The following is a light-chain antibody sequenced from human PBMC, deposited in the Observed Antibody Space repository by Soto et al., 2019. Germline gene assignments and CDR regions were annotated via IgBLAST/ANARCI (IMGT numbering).Light chain of an antibody. Sequence: DIQMTQSPSSVSASVGDRVTITCRASQAISSWLAWYQHKPGKVPNLLIYAASSLQSGVPSRFSGSGSGTDFTLTISSLQPEDFATYYCQQVNSFPLTFGGGTKVEIK. CDR1: QAISSW. V-gene: IGKV1D-12*01. J-gene: IGKJ4*01. CDR3: QQVNSFPLT. CDR2: AAS.